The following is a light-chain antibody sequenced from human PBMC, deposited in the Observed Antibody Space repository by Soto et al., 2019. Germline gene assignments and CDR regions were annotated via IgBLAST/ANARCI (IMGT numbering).Light chain of an antibody. CDR2: DAS. V-gene: IGKV3D-20*01. CDR3: QQYGSSRT. J-gene: IGKJ1*01. Sequence: EIVLTQSPATLSLSPGERDTLFYGASQSESRTYLAVYQQKSGRAPRLVIYDASNRATGIPDRFSGSGSGTDFTLPISRLEPEDFAVYYCQQYGSSRTFGQGTKVDIK. CDR1: QSESRTY.